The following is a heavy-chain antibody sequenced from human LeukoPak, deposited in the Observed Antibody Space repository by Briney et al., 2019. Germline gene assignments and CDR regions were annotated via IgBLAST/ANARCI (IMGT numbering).Heavy chain of an antibody. CDR3: AKDSGGDAADAFDI. Sequence: GGSLRLSCAASEFTFSSYGMSWVRQAPGKGLEWVSAISWNSGSIGYADSVKGRFTISRDNAKNSLYLQMNSLRAEDTALYYCAKDSGGDAADAFDIWGQGTMVTVSS. D-gene: IGHD2-21*02. J-gene: IGHJ3*02. CDR2: ISWNSGSI. CDR1: EFTFSSYG. V-gene: IGHV3-9*01.